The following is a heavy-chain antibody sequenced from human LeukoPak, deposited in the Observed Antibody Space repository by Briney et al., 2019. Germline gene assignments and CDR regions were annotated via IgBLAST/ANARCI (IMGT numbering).Heavy chain of an antibody. CDR1: GGSISSYY. J-gene: IGHJ4*02. CDR3: ARGRGSFDF. D-gene: IGHD5-12*01. CDR2: IYYSGTT. Sequence: PSETLSLTCTVSGGSISSYYWSWIRRPPGKGLECIGYIYYSGTTNYNPSLKSRLTISVDTSKNQFSLKLTSVTAADTAVYYCARGRGSFDFWGQGTLVTVSS. V-gene: IGHV4-59*01.